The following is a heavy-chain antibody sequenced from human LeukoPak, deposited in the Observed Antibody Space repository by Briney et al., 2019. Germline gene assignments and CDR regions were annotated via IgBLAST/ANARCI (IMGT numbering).Heavy chain of an antibody. J-gene: IGHJ4*02. CDR2: ISSRSRTI. V-gene: IGHV3-48*02. CDR3: ARPHQDYVWGSPDC. Sequence: PGGSLRLSCAASGFTLTGYSMNWVRQAPGKGLEWVSYISSRSRTIYYADSVKGRFTILRDNAKNSLYLQMNSLREEDTAVYYCARPHQDYVWGSPDCWGQGTLVTVSS. D-gene: IGHD3-16*01. CDR1: GFTLTGYS.